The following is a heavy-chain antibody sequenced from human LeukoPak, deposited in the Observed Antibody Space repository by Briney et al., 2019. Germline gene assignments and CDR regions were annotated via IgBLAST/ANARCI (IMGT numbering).Heavy chain of an antibody. CDR2: ISAYNGDT. Sequence: GASVKVSCKASGYSYTDFGIRWVRQAPGQGPEWVGWISAYNGDTSYAQQLQGRVTMTTDTSTSTAYMEVRSLRSDDTAVYYCTRDLGVDTTMIFFDYWGQGSLVTVSS. J-gene: IGHJ4*02. D-gene: IGHD5-18*01. CDR3: TRDLGVDTTMIFFDY. V-gene: IGHV1-18*01. CDR1: GYSYTDFG.